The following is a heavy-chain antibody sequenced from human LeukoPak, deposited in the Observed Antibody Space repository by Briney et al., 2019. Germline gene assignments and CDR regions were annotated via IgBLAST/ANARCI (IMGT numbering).Heavy chain of an antibody. D-gene: IGHD6-19*01. J-gene: IGHJ4*02. CDR2: IYYSGST. V-gene: IGHV4-59*08. Sequence: SETLSLTCTVSGGSISSYYWNWIRQPPGKGLEWIGYIYYSGSTNYNPSLKSRVTISVDTSKNQFSLKLSSVTAADTAVYFCARQRRGEAGAGHLQPFDYWGQGTLVTVSS. CDR3: ARQRRGEAGAGHLQPFDY. CDR1: GGSISSYY.